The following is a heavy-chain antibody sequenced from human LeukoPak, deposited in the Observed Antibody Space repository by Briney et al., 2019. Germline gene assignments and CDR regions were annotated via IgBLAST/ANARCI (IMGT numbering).Heavy chain of an antibody. CDR3: AKGVGYGGMDV. CDR1: GFTFSGYG. D-gene: IGHD5-12*01. J-gene: IGHJ6*02. CDR2: ISYDGHNE. V-gene: IGHV3-30*18. Sequence: GKSLRLSCAASGFTFSGYGMHWVRQAPGKGLEWVAVISYDGHNEYYGDSVEGRFTISRDNSKNTVSLQMDSLRAEDTGIYYCAKGVGYGGMDVWGQGTTVTVSS.